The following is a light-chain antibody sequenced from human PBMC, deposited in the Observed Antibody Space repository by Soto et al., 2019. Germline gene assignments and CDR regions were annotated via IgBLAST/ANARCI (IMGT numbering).Light chain of an antibody. V-gene: IGKV2-29*03. Sequence: DVVMTQTPLSLSVSPGQPASIACKSSRSLLHITGETFLFWYLQMPGQSPQLLIYEVSTRVSGVPDRFSGSGSDTYFTLEISRVEADDVGVYYCMQPLENFRTFGQGTKVDI. CDR3: MQPLENFRT. CDR2: EVS. CDR1: RSLLHITGETF. J-gene: IGKJ1*01.